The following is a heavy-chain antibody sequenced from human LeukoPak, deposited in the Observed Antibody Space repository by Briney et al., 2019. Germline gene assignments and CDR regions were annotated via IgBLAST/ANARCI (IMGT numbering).Heavy chain of an antibody. J-gene: IGHJ4*02. D-gene: IGHD4-11*01. V-gene: IGHV3-11*01. CDR2: ISSSGTYI. CDR1: GFTFSDYS. CDR3: ARALYSNYASYDY. Sequence: PAGSLRLSCAAFGFTFSDYSMSWIRQAPGKGLEWVSYISSSGTYIYYADSVKGRFNISRDDAKTSLHLQLSSLRADDTAVYYCARALYSNYASYDYWGQGTLVTDSS.